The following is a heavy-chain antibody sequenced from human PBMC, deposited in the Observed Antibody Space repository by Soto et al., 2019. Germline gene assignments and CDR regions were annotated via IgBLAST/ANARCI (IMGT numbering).Heavy chain of an antibody. CDR2: IYYSGSS. CDR3: ASYESDWFDP. CDR1: GGSISSYY. D-gene: IGHD3-22*01. Sequence: QVQLQESGPGLVKPSETLSLTCTVSGGSISSYYWSWIRQPPGKGLEWIGYIYYSGSSNYSPSLKGRVTISVDTSKNQFSLKLSSVTAADTAVYYCASYESDWFDPWGQGTLVTVSS. J-gene: IGHJ5*02. V-gene: IGHV4-59*01.